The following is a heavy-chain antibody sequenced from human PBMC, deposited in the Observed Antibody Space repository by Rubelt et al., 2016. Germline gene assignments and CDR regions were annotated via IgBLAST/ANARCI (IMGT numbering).Heavy chain of an antibody. CDR3: ARHPSIAAPFDY. V-gene: IGHV5-51*01. CDR1: GYSFTSFW. D-gene: IGHD6-6*01. CDR2: IYPGDSAT. Sequence: EVQLVQSGAEVKKPGESLKISCKGSGYSFTSFWIGWVRQMPGKGLEWMGIIYPGDSATRYSPSFQGQVIISVDTSVSTACLQWSSLKAPDTAMYYCARHPSIAAPFDYWGQGTLVTVSS. J-gene: IGHJ4*02.